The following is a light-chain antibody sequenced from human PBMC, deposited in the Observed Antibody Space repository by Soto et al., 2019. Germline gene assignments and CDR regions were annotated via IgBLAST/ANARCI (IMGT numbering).Light chain of an antibody. Sequence: DIQMTQSPSSLSAPVGDRVTITCRASQSMSNYLNWYQQKPGKAPKLLIYSESSVQSGVPSRFSGSVSGTQCTLNISSLYPEDFATCSCQQSYTTLFTFGPGINVDS. V-gene: IGKV1-39*01. J-gene: IGKJ3*01. CDR1: QSMSNY. CDR3: QQSYTTLFT. CDR2: SES.